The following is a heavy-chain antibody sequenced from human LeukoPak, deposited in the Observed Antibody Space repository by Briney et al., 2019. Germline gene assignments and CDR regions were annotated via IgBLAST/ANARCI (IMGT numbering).Heavy chain of an antibody. J-gene: IGHJ5*02. V-gene: IGHV3-64*01. CDR1: GFIFSNYG. CDR3: ARSFGELSYNWFDP. Sequence: GGSLRLSCIASGFIFSNYGMHWVRQAPGKGLEYVSAISSNGGSTYYANSVKGRFTISRDNSKNTLYLQMGSLRAEDMAVYYCARSFGELSYNWFDPWGQGTLVTVSS. CDR2: ISSNGGST. D-gene: IGHD3-16*02.